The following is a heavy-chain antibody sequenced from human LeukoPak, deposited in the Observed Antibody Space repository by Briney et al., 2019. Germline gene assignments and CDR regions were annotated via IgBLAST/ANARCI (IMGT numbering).Heavy chain of an antibody. V-gene: IGHV3-43*01. Sequence: GGSLRLSCAASGFTFHHYSMHWVRQPPGKGLEWVSLISWDGGITYYADSVRGRFTISRDSSKNSLSLEMNSLRTEDTALYYCAKDSNTGGYSFGSWGQGTLVTVTS. CDR3: AKDSNTGGYSFGS. CDR2: ISWDGGIT. CDR1: GFTFHHYS. J-gene: IGHJ4*02. D-gene: IGHD5-12*01.